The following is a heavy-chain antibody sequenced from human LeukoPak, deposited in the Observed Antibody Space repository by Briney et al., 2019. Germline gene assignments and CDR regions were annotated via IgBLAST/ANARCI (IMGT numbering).Heavy chain of an antibody. CDR1: GFTFGDYA. J-gene: IGHJ6*03. CDR2: IRTKPCGGTP. V-gene: IGHV3-49*04. D-gene: IGHD3-9*01. Sequence: GGSLRLSCTASGFTFGDYAMGWVRQAPGKGLEWVAFIRTKPCGGTPEYGASVKGKFTVSRDDSKSIAYLQMISLTTEDTAVYYCTRAQEKFDWSYYMGVWGTGTTVTVSS. CDR3: TRAQEKFDWSYYMGV.